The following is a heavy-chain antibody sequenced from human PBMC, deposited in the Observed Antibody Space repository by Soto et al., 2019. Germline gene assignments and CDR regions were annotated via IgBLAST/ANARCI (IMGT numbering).Heavy chain of an antibody. Sequence: QVQLQESGPGLVKPSDTLSHPCAVSGYSLSSSNWWGGIGHPPGKGLEWIGYIYYSGTTYYNLSLKSRVTMSVDTSKNQFSLKLTSVTAVDTAVYYCARREIQGPIDYWGQGTLVTVSS. D-gene: IGHD1-26*01. CDR1: GYSLSSSNW. CDR3: ARREIQGPIDY. J-gene: IGHJ4*02. V-gene: IGHV4-28*01. CDR2: IYYSGTT.